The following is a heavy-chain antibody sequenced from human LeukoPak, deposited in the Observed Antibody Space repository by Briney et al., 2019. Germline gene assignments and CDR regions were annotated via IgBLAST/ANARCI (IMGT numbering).Heavy chain of an antibody. CDR1: GGSISSSTYF. V-gene: IGHV4-39*07. D-gene: IGHD5-24*01. J-gene: IGHJ5*02. Sequence: SETLSLTCTVSGGSISSSTYFWGWIRQPPGKGLEWIGTIYYSGSTYYNPSLRSRVTISVDSSKNQFSLRLSSVTAADTAVYYCARESLTWLQSRTSWFDPWGQGTLVTVSS. CDR3: ARESLTWLQSRTSWFDP. CDR2: IYYSGST.